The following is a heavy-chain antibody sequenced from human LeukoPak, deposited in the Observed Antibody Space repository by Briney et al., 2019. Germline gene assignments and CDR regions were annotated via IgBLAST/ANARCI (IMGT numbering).Heavy chain of an antibody. Sequence: SETLSLTCTVSGGSISSSSYYWGWIRQPPGKGLEWTGSIYYSGSTYYNPSLKSRVTISVDTSKNQFSLKLSSVTAADTAVYYCARQKVVVPAAIIVNDAFDVWGQGTMVTVSS. CDR2: IYYSGST. CDR1: GGSISSSSYY. CDR3: ARQKVVVPAAIIVNDAFDV. J-gene: IGHJ3*01. V-gene: IGHV4-39*01. D-gene: IGHD2-2*01.